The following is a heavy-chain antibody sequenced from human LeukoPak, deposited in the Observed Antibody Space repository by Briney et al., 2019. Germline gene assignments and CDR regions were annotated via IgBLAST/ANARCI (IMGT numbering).Heavy chain of an antibody. CDR2: IWYDGSNK. J-gene: IGHJ3*02. CDR3: ARDLSGEGASDI. CDR1: GFTFSSYG. Sequence: PPGGSLRLSCAASGFTFSSYGMHWVRQAPGKGLEWVAVIWYDGSNKYYADSVKGRFTISRDNSKNTLYLQMNSLRAEDTAVYYCARDLSGEGASDIWGQGTMVTVSS. V-gene: IGHV3-33*01. D-gene: IGHD6-25*01.